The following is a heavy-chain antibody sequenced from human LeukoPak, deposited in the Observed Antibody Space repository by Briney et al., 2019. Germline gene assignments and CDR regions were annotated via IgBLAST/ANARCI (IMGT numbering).Heavy chain of an antibody. CDR1: GFTFSSYG. V-gene: IGHV3-33*06. CDR3: AKEGKQWLASYYFDY. Sequence: PGRSLRLSCAASGFTFSSYGMHWVRQAPGKRLEWVAVIWYDGSNKYYADSVKGRFTISRDNSKNTLYLQMNSLRAEDTAVYYCAKEGKQWLASYYFDYWGQGTLVTVSS. CDR2: IWYDGSNK. J-gene: IGHJ4*02. D-gene: IGHD6-19*01.